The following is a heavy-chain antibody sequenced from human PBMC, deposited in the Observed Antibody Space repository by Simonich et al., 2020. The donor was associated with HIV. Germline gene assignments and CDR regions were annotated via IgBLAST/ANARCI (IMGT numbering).Heavy chain of an antibody. CDR1: GGSFSGYY. D-gene: IGHD6-6*01. Sequence: QVQLQQWGAGLLKPSETLSLTCAVYGGSFSGYYGSWIRQPPGKGLGWIGEIKHRGSTNYNPSLKSRVTISVDTSKNQFSLKLSSVTAADTAVYYCARRRREQLVTYFQHWGQGTLVTVSS. CDR3: ARRRREQLVTYFQH. J-gene: IGHJ1*01. CDR2: IKHRGST. V-gene: IGHV4-34*01.